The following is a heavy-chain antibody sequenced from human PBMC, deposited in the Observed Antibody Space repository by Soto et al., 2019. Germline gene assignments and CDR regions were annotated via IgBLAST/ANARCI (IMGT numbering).Heavy chain of an antibody. CDR2: ISSSSSYI. V-gene: IGHV3-21*01. CDR3: ARDLGYYDSSGRRSAFDI. Sequence: EVQLVESGGGLVKPGGSLRLSCAASGFTFSSYSMNWVRQAPGKGLEWVSSISSSSSYIYYADSVKGRFTISRDNAKNSLYLQMNSLRAGDTAVYYCARDLGYYDSSGRRSAFDIWGQGTMVTVSS. D-gene: IGHD3-22*01. J-gene: IGHJ3*02. CDR1: GFTFSSYS.